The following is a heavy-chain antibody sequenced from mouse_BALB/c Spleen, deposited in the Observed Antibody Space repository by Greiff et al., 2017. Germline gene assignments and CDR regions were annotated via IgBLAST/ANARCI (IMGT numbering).Heavy chain of an antibody. CDR2: ISYSGST. Sequence: EVQLQQSGPGLVKPSQSLSLTCTVTGYSITSDYAWNWIRQFPGNTLEWMGYISYSGSTSYNPSLKSRISITRDTSKNQFFLQLNSVTTEDTATYYCARSYGNYAPDWWGQGTTLTVSS. D-gene: IGHD2-10*02. CDR3: ARSYGNYAPDW. V-gene: IGHV3-2*02. J-gene: IGHJ2*01. CDR1: GYSITSDYA.